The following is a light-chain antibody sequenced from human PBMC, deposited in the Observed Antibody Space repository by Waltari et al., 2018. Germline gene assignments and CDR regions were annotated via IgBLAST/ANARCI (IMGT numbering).Light chain of an antibody. CDR3: NSRDSSGNHVV. J-gene: IGLJ2*01. Sequence: SSDLTQDPAVSVALGQTVRITCQGDSLRRYYASWYQQKPGPAPVLVIYGKNNRPSGIPDRVSGSSSGNTASLTITGAQAEDEADYYCNSRDSSGNHVVFGGGTKLTVL. V-gene: IGLV3-19*01. CDR2: GKN. CDR1: SLRRYY.